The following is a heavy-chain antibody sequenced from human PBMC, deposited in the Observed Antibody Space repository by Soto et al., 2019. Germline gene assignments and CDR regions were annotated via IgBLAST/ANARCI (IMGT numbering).Heavy chain of an antibody. CDR3: AKDAGFNRLGELSY. CDR1: GFTLSSYA. CDR2: ISGSGGST. Sequence: EVQLLESGGGLVQPGGSLRLSCAASGFTLSSYAMRWVRQAPGKGLEWVSAISGSGGSTYYADSVKGRFTISRDNSKNTLYLQMNSLRAEDTAVYYCAKDAGFNRLGELSYWGQGTLVTVSS. J-gene: IGHJ4*02. V-gene: IGHV3-23*01. D-gene: IGHD3-16*02.